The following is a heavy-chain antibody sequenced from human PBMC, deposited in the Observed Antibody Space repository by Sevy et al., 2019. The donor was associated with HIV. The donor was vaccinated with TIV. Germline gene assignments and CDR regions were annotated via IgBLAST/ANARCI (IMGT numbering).Heavy chain of an antibody. D-gene: IGHD2-21*02. CDR3: ARGRGDPRADCFDY. V-gene: IGHV3-21*06. CDR1: GFTFNLYS. Sequence: GGSLRLSCAASGFTFNLYSMNWVRQAPGKGLEWVSSISGSSSYIFYADSVRGRFTISRDNAKNSLYLQMNSLRADDTAVYYCARGRGDPRADCFDYWGQGTLVTVSS. CDR2: ISGSSSYI. J-gene: IGHJ4*02.